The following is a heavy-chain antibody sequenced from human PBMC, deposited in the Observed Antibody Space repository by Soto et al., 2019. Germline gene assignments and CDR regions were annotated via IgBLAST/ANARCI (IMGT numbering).Heavy chain of an antibody. V-gene: IGHV3-66*01. CDR1: GFTVSSNY. CDR2: IYSGGST. J-gene: IGHJ6*02. Sequence: GGSLRLSCAASGFTVSSNYMSWVRQAPEKGLEWVSVIYSGGSTYYADSVKGRFTISRDNSKNTLYLQMNSLRAEDTAVYYCARDSLSHYYYYYGMDVWGQGTTVTVSS. CDR3: ARDSLSHYYYYYGMDV. D-gene: IGHD2-15*01.